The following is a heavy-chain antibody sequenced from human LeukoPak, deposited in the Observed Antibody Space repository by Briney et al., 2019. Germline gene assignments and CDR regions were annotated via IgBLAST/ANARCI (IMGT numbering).Heavy chain of an antibody. CDR1: GGSISPYY. CDR3: ARGRGYDYVWGSYPHNFDY. Sequence: SETLSLTCTVSGGSISPYYWGWIRQPPGKGLEWIGFIYYSGTTYYNPSLKSRVTISVDRSKNQFSLKLSSVTAADTAVYYCARGRGYDYVWGSYPHNFDYWGQGTLVTVSS. J-gene: IGHJ4*02. V-gene: IGHV4-59*12. CDR2: IYYSGTT. D-gene: IGHD3-16*02.